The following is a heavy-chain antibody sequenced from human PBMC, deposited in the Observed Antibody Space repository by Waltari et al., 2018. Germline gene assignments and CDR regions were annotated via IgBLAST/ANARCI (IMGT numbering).Heavy chain of an antibody. CDR1: GGTFSSYA. CDR2: IIPILGIA. D-gene: IGHD1-26*01. J-gene: IGHJ1*01. CDR3: ARDTRYSGSYFPSGDSEYFQH. V-gene: IGHV1-69*04. Sequence: QVQLVQSGAEVKKPGSSVKVSCKASGGTFSSYAISWVRPDPGQGLEWMGGIIPILGIANYAQKFQGRVTITADESTSTAYMELSSLRSEDTAVYYCARDTRYSGSYFPSGDSEYFQHWGQGTLVTVSS.